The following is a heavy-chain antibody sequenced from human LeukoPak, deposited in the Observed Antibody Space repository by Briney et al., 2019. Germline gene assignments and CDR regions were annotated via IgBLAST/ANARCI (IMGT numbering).Heavy chain of an antibody. J-gene: IGHJ4*02. Sequence: GGSLRLSCAASGFIFSSYAMTWVRQAPGRGPEWVSGIKASADSTYYADFVKGRFTISRDNSKNTLYLQMNSLRAEDTALYYCARSRYGGNFVFDYWGQGTLVTVSS. CDR1: GFIFSSYA. CDR2: IKASADST. D-gene: IGHD4/OR15-4a*01. CDR3: ARSRYGGNFVFDY. V-gene: IGHV3-23*01.